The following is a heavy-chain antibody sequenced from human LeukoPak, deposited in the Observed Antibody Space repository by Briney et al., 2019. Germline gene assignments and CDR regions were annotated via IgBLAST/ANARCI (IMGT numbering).Heavy chain of an antibody. CDR2: IIPILGIA. D-gene: IGHD2-2*02. Sequence: GASVKVSCKASGGTFSSYAISWVRQAPGQGLEWMGRIIPILGIANYAQKFQGRVTITADKSTSTAYMELSSLRSEDTAVYYCASGERDIVVVPAAIRFFSGMDVWGQGTTATVSS. CDR1: GGTFSSYA. V-gene: IGHV1-69*04. J-gene: IGHJ6*02. CDR3: ASGERDIVVVPAAIRFFSGMDV.